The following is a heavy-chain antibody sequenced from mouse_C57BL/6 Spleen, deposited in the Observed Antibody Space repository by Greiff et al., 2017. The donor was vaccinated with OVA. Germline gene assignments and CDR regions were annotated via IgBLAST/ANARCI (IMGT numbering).Heavy chain of an antibody. Sequence: VKLMESGPGLVAPSQSLSITCTVSGFSLTSYGVSWVRQPPGKGLEWLGVIWGDGSTNYHSALISRLSISKDNSKSQVFLRLHSLQTDDTAAYYCAEHEGAHSWPFADWGQGTLVTVSA. CDR2: IWGDGST. J-gene: IGHJ3*01. D-gene: IGHD2-12*01. CDR3: AEHEGAHSWPFAD. V-gene: IGHV2-3*01. CDR1: GFSLTSYG.